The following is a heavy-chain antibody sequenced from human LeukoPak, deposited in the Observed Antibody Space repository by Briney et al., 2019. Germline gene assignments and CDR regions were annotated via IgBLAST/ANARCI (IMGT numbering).Heavy chain of an antibody. CDR2: IYDGGTT. V-gene: IGHV3-66*01. D-gene: IGHD3-10*01. Sequence: GGSLRLSCAASGFSVSSNYMSWVRQAPGKGLEWVSVIYDGGTTDYADSVRGRFTISRDNSKNTLYLQMNSLRAEDTAVYYCAKMGTYYYGSGSYYPDYWGQGTLVTVSS. CDR1: GFSVSSNY. J-gene: IGHJ4*02. CDR3: AKMGTYYYGSGSYYPDY.